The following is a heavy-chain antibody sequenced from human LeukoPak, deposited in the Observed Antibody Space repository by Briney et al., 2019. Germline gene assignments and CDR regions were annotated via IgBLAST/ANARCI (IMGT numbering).Heavy chain of an antibody. J-gene: IGHJ4*02. CDR1: AGSFSNYY. CDR3: ARGSFDYGDYQIFDY. V-gene: IGHV4-34*01. Sequence: SETLSLTCAVYAGSFSNYYWSWVRQPPGKGLEWIGEIYHSGSTNYNPSLKSRVTISVDTSKNQFSLKLSSVTAADTAMYYCARGSFDYGDYQIFDYWGQGTLITVSS. D-gene: IGHD4-17*01. CDR2: IYHSGST.